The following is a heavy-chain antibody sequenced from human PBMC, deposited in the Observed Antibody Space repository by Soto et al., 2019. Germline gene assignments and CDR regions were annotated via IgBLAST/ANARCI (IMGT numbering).Heavy chain of an antibody. V-gene: IGHV3-23*01. CDR2: ISGSGGST. J-gene: IGHJ3*02. Sequence: EVQLLESGGGLVQPGGSLRLSCAASGFTFSSYAMSWVRQAPGKGLEWVSAISGSGGSTYYADFVKGRFTISRDNSKNTLYLQMNSLRAEDTAVYYCAKPPQYSSSWYGDAFDIWGQGTMVTVSS. D-gene: IGHD6-13*01. CDR1: GFTFSSYA. CDR3: AKPPQYSSSWYGDAFDI.